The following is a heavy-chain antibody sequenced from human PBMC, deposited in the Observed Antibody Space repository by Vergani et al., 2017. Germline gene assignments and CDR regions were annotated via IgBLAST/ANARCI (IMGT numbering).Heavy chain of an antibody. CDR2: IYYSGST. CDR1: GGSISSSSYY. D-gene: IGHD3-16*01. J-gene: IGHJ3*02. V-gene: IGHV4-39*01. CDR3: ARSPLFPRVGVRDAFDI. Sequence: QLQLQESGPGLVKPSETLSLTCTVSGGSISSSSYYWGWIRQPPGKGLEWIGSIYYSGSTYYKPSLESRVTISVDTSKNQFSLKLSSVTAADTAVYYCARSPLFPRVGVRDAFDIWGQGTMVTVSS.